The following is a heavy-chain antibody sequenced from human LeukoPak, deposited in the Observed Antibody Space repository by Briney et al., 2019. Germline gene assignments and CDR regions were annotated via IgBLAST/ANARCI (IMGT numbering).Heavy chain of an antibody. CDR2: IYNSGTT. J-gene: IGHJ4*02. CDR3: ARTAGWSYGFDY. D-gene: IGHD5-18*01. V-gene: IGHV4-31*03. CDR1: GGSISTGGYY. Sequence: SGPTLVNPSQTLSLTCTVSGGSISTGGYYWTWIRQHPGKGLEWIGYIYNSGTTYYNPSLESRVTISGDTSKNQFSLKLNSVTAAVTVVYYCARTAGWSYGFDYWGQGTLVTVSS.